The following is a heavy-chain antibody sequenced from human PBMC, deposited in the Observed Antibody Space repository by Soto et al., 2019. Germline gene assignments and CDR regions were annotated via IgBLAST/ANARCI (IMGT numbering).Heavy chain of an antibody. Sequence: VGSLRLSCAASGFTFSSYAMSWVRQAPGKGLEWVSAISGSGGSTYYADSVKGRFTISRDNAKNTLYLQMNSLRAEDTAVYYCAKYDSGSYYGVFDYWGQGTLVTVSS. CDR3: AKYDSGSYYGVFDY. CDR2: ISGSGGST. V-gene: IGHV3-23*01. J-gene: IGHJ4*02. CDR1: GFTFSSYA. D-gene: IGHD1-26*01.